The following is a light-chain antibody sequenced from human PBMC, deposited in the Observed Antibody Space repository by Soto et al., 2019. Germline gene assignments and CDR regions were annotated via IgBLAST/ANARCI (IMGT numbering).Light chain of an antibody. V-gene: IGLV1-44*01. J-gene: IGLJ3*02. CDR2: SNN. CDR1: SSNIGSNT. Sequence: QSVLTQPPSASGAPGQRVTISCSGSSSNIGSNTVNWYQQFPGTAPRVLMYSNNQRPSGVPDRFSGSKSGTSVFLAISGLQSDEEADYYCAAWDDSLDGPVFGGGTKVTVL. CDR3: AAWDDSLDGPV.